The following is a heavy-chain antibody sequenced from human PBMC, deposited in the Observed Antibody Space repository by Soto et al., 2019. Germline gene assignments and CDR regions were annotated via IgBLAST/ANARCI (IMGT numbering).Heavy chain of an antibody. J-gene: IGHJ5*02. D-gene: IGHD3-22*01. CDR1: GATISSYA. Sequence: SPVKVSCRAPGATISSYAISCVQQAPGQGIKWMGGIIPIYGTANYAKKSQGRVTITADESTRRGYMEPSSLRYEDKAVSFCARNDYDSSGYYFWFDPWGQGSLVSVAS. V-gene: IGHV1-69*01. CDR2: IIPIYGTA. CDR3: ARNDYDSSGYYFWFDP.